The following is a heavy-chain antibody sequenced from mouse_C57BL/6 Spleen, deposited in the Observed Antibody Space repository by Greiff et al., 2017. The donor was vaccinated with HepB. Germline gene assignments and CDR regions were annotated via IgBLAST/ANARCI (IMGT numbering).Heavy chain of an antibody. J-gene: IGHJ2*01. V-gene: IGHV1-15*01. Sequence: VQLQQSGAELVRPGASVTLSCKASGYTFTDYEMHWVKQTPVHGLEWIGAIDPETGGTAYNQKFKGKAILTADKSSSTAYMELRSLTSEDSADYYCTRSVINWGQGTTLTVSS. CDR1: GYTFTDYE. CDR3: TRSVIN. CDR2: IDPETGGT.